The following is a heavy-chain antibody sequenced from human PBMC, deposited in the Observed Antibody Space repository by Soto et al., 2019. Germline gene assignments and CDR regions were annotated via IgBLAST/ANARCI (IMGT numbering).Heavy chain of an antibody. V-gene: IGHV3-9*01. Sequence: PGGSLRLSCAASGFTFASFGIQWVRQAPGKVLEWDSSISWDGATIAYADAVKGRFTISSDNAKKFAFLQMNSLRSGDTASYYCARGETRESLGSGALVKVSS. CDR1: GFTFASFG. CDR3: ARGETRES. J-gene: IGHJ5*02. CDR2: ISWDGATI. D-gene: IGHD3-10*01.